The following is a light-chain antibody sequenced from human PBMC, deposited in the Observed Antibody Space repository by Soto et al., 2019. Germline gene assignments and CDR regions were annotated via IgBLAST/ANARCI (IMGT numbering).Light chain of an antibody. CDR2: DAS. CDR1: QGINSA. V-gene: IGKV1-13*02. Sequence: AIQLTQSPSSLSAPVGDRVTMTCRASQGINSALAWYQQKPGKAPKLLIYDASTLDSGVPSRFSGSGSGTDFTLTISSLQPEDFATYYCQQFDSYPQDIFGQGTKLEIK. CDR3: QQFDSYPQDI. J-gene: IGKJ2*01.